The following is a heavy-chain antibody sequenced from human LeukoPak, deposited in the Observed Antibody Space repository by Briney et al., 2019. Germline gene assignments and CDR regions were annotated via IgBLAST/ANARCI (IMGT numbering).Heavy chain of an antibody. J-gene: IGHJ4*02. V-gene: IGHV1-2*05. CDR3: ARDHEDCSSSSCYD. Sequence: ASVNVSFKASGYTFIGYFMNWMRQAAGQRLEWMGRINPNSGGTYYAQKFQGRVTMTRDTSISTAYMEMSRLRSDDTGVYYCARDHEDCSSSSCYDWGQGTLVTVSS. CDR2: INPNSGGT. CDR1: GYTFIGYF. D-gene: IGHD2-2*01.